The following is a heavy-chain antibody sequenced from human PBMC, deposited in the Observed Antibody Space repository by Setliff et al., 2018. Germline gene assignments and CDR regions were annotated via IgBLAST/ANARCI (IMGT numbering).Heavy chain of an antibody. CDR1: GYTFTSYG. V-gene: IGHV1-18*01. Sequence: ASVKVSCKASGYTFTSYGISWVRQAPGQGLEWMGWVSGDNDSRGYAQGLQGRITMTTDTSTSTAYMELRSLRSDDTAIYYCAKDWNPSTYWYTDYFDSWGQGTLVTVSS. J-gene: IGHJ4*02. CDR3: AKDWNPSTYWYTDYFDS. CDR2: VSGDNDSR. D-gene: IGHD2-2*01.